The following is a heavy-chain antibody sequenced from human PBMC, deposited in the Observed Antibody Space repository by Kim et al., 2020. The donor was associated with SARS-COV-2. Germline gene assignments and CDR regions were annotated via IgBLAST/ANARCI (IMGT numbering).Heavy chain of an antibody. D-gene: IGHD1-26*01. Sequence: GGSLRLSCAASGFTFDDYAMHWVRQAPGKGLEWVSLISGDGGSTYYADSVKGRYTISRDNSKNSLYLQRNSLTTEDTALYYCAKDVPIGAGGASLGSWGHGALVTVSS. CDR1: GFTFDDYA. CDR2: ISGDGGST. CDR3: AKDVPIGAGGASLGS. J-gene: IGHJ5*01. V-gene: IGHV3-43*02.